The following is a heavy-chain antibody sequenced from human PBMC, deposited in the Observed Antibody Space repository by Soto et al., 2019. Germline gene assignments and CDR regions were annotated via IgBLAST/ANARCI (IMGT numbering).Heavy chain of an antibody. Sequence: ASVKVSCKASGYTFTGYYMHWVRQAPGQGLEWMGWINPNSGGTNYAQKFQGRVTMTRDTSISTAYMELSRLRSDDTAVYYCARGGLYNWNDDWFDPWGQGTMVTVYS. CDR2: INPNSGGT. V-gene: IGHV1-2*02. J-gene: IGHJ5*02. CDR3: ARGGLYNWNDDWFDP. D-gene: IGHD1-1*01. CDR1: GYTFTGYY.